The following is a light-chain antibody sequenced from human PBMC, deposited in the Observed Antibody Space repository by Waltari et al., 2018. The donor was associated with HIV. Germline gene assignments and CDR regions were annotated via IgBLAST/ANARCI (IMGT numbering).Light chain of an antibody. Sequence: QSALTQPTSVSGSPGQSVTISCTGTSRHVGDYNYVSWYQQHPGKAPKLMIYDVSKRPSGVPDRFSGSKSGNTASLTISGLQAEDEADYYCCSYAGRDVVFGGGTKLTVL. J-gene: IGLJ2*01. CDR1: SRHVGDYNY. CDR2: DVS. CDR3: CSYAGRDVV. V-gene: IGLV2-11*01.